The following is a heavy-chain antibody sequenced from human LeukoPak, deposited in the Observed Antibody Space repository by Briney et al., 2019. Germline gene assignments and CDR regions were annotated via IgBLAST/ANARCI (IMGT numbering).Heavy chain of an antibody. CDR2: IYSGGST. V-gene: IGHV3-53*01. CDR1: EFSVGSNY. Sequence: GGSLRLSCAASEFSVGSNYMTWVRQAPGKGLEWVSLIYSGGSTYYADSVKGRFTISRDNSKNTLYLQMNSLRAEDTAVYYCARASSRYYFDYWGQGTLVTVSS. CDR3: ARASSRYYFDY. J-gene: IGHJ4*02. D-gene: IGHD5/OR15-5a*01.